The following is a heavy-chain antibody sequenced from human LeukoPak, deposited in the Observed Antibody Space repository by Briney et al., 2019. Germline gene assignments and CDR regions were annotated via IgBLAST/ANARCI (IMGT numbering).Heavy chain of an antibody. Sequence: SETLSLTCTVSGGSISSSSYYWGWIRQPPGKGLEWIGSIYYSGSTNYNPSLKSRVTISVDTSKNQFSLKLSSVTAADTAVYYCARQMGWYGFGYFDLWGRGTLVTVSS. CDR2: IYYSGST. D-gene: IGHD6-19*01. CDR3: ARQMGWYGFGYFDL. V-gene: IGHV4-39*01. J-gene: IGHJ2*01. CDR1: GGSISSSSYY.